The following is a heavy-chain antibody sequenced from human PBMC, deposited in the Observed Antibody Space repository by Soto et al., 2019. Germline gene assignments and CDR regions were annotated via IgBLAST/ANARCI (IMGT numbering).Heavy chain of an antibody. Sequence: PGGSLRLSCAASGFTFSSYGMHWVRQAPGKGLEWVAVISYDGSNKYYADSVKGRFTISRDNSKNTLYLQMNSLRAEDTAVYYCAKLSRRGRSPFGAEYYFDYWGQGTLVTVSS. CDR1: GFTFSSYG. CDR3: AKLSRRGRSPFGAEYYFDY. D-gene: IGHD2-15*01. J-gene: IGHJ4*02. V-gene: IGHV3-30*18. CDR2: ISYDGSNK.